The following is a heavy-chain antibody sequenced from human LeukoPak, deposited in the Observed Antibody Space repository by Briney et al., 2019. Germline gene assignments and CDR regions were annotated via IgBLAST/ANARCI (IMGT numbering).Heavy chain of an antibody. Sequence: ASVMVSCKASGYTFTGYYMHWVRQAPGQGLEWMGWINPNSGGTNYAQKFQGWVTMTRDTSISTAYMELSRLRSDDTAVYYCARYIAVAGTDYFDYWGQGTLVTVSS. D-gene: IGHD6-19*01. J-gene: IGHJ4*02. CDR3: ARYIAVAGTDYFDY. CDR2: INPNSGGT. V-gene: IGHV1-2*04. CDR1: GYTFTGYY.